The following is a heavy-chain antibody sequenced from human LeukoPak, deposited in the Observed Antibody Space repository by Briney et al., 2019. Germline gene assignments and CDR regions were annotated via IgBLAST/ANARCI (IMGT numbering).Heavy chain of an antibody. CDR1: GGSFSGYY. CDR3: ARGHRGYNRSYYFDC. J-gene: IGHJ4*02. Sequence: PSETLSLTCAVYGGSFSGYYWSWIRQPPGKGLEWIGEINHSGSTNYNPSLKSRVTISVDTSKNQFSLKLSSVTAADTAVYYCARGHRGYNRSYYFDCWGQGTLVTVSS. V-gene: IGHV4-34*01. D-gene: IGHD5-24*01. CDR2: INHSGST.